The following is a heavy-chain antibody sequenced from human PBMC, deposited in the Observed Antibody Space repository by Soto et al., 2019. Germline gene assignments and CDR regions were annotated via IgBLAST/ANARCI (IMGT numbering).Heavy chain of an antibody. CDR1: GFTFSSYS. CDR3: ARSSGGSGKLWNYYGMDV. Sequence: EVQLVESGRGLVKPGGSLRLSCAASGFTFSSYSMNWVRQAPGKGLEWVSSISSGSSYIYYADSVKGRFTISRDNAKNSLYLQMNSLRAEDTAVYYCARSSGGSGKLWNYYGMDVWGQGTTVTVSS. D-gene: IGHD3-10*01. CDR2: ISSGSSYI. J-gene: IGHJ6*02. V-gene: IGHV3-21*06.